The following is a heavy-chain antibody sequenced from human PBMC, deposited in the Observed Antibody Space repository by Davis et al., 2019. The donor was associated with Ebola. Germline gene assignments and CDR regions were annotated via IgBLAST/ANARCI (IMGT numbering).Heavy chain of an antibody. V-gene: IGHV3-7*01. CDR1: GFTFSSNS. CDR2: INLDGNEK. Sequence: GESLKISCAASGFTFSSNSMNWVRQAPGKGLEWVANINLDGNEKYYVDSVKGRFTISRDNAKNSLYLQMNSLRPDDTAVYYCARIVPDWYDSSGYSRNGRFDCWGQGALVTVSS. CDR3: ARIVPDWYDSSGYSRNGRFDC. J-gene: IGHJ4*02. D-gene: IGHD3-22*01.